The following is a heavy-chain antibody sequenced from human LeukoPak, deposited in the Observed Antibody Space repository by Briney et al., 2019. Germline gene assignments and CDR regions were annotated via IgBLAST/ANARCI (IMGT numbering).Heavy chain of an antibody. Sequence: ASVKVSCKASGYTFTGYYMHWVRQAPGQGLEWMGWINPNSGGTNYAQKFQGRVTMTRDTPISTAYMELSRLRSDDTAVYYYARGYCSSTSCYVHFDYWGQGTLVTVSS. CDR2: INPNSGGT. CDR1: GYTFTGYY. CDR3: ARGYCSSTSCYVHFDY. V-gene: IGHV1-2*02. D-gene: IGHD2-2*01. J-gene: IGHJ4*02.